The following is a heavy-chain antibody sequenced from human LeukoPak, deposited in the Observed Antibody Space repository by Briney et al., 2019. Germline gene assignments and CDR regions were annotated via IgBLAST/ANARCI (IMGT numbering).Heavy chain of an antibody. CDR1: GFTFSTYA. CDR2: ISASGGST. D-gene: IGHD3-22*01. J-gene: IGHJ4*02. CDR3: AKAQARDYYDSSGFGTFDY. V-gene: IGHV3-23*01. Sequence: PGGSLRLSCAASGFTFSTYAMSWVRQPPGKGLEWVSTISASGGSTYYADSAKGRFTISRDNSKNTLYLQMNSLRAEDTAVYYCAKAQARDYYDSSGFGTFDYWGQGTLVTVSS.